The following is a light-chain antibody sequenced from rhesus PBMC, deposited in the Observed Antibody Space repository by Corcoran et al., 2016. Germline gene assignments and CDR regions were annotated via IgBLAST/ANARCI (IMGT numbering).Light chain of an antibody. CDR1: QGIRNS. CDR3: QHGYGTPYS. J-gene: IGKJ2*01. CDR2: KAI. Sequence: DIQMTQSPSSLSASVGDRVTITCQASQGIRNSLAWYQQKPGKVPKLLIYKAITLESGVPTRLSGSGSGTDFTLTISSLQPEDFASYYCQHGYGTPYSFGQGTKVEIK. V-gene: IGKV1-25*01.